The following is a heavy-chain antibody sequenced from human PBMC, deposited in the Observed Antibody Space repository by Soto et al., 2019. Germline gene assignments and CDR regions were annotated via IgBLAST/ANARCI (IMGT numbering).Heavy chain of an antibody. Sequence: EVQLLESGGGLVQPGGSLRLSCAASGFTFSVYAMSWVRQAPGKGLECVSGISGRGGSTSYADSVKGRFTISRDNSKNTLSLQMNSLRAEDTAVYYCATALYGGPDYWGPGTLVTVSS. J-gene: IGHJ4*02. CDR2: ISGRGGST. V-gene: IGHV3-23*01. CDR3: ATALYGGPDY. D-gene: IGHD4-17*01. CDR1: GFTFSVYA.